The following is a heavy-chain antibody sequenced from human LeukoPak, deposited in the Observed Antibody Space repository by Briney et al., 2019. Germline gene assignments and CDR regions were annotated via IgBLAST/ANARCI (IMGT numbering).Heavy chain of an antibody. Sequence: SQTLSLTCTVSGGSISSGDYYWSWIRQPPGKGLEWIGYIYYSGSTYYNPFLKSRVTISVDTSKNQFSLKLSSVTAADTAVYYCARAPCSSTSCLDAFDIWGQGTMVTVSS. V-gene: IGHV4-30-4*01. CDR2: IYYSGST. CDR1: GGSISSGDYY. J-gene: IGHJ3*02. CDR3: ARAPCSSTSCLDAFDI. D-gene: IGHD2-2*01.